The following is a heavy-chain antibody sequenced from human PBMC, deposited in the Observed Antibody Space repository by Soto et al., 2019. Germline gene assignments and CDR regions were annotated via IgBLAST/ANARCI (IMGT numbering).Heavy chain of an antibody. J-gene: IGHJ4*02. Sequence: GGSLRLSCAASGFTFSTYAMSWVRQAPGKGLEWVSAISGSGGSTYYADSVQGRFTISRDNSKNTLYLQMNSLRAEDTAGYYCAKALAYYGSGSYGAFDYWGQGTLVTVSS. CDR1: GFTFSTYA. CDR3: AKALAYYGSGSYGAFDY. D-gene: IGHD3-10*01. V-gene: IGHV3-23*01. CDR2: ISGSGGST.